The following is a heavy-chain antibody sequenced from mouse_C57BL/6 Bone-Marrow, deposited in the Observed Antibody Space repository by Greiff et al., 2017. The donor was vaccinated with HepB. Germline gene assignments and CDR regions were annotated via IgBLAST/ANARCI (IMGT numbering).Heavy chain of an antibody. V-gene: IGHV5-17*01. CDR3: ARGRGYYSYYFDY. CDR2: ISSGSSTI. D-gene: IGHD2-3*01. Sequence: EVMLVESGGGLVKPGGSLKLSCAASGFTFRDYGMHWVRQAPEKGLEWVAYISSGSSTIYYADTVKGRFTISRDNAKNTLFLQMTSLRSEDTAMYYCARGRGYYSYYFDYWGQGTTLTVSS. CDR1: GFTFRDYG. J-gene: IGHJ2*01.